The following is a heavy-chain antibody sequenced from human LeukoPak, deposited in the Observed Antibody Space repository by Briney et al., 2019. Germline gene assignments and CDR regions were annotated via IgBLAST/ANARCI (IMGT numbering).Heavy chain of an antibody. J-gene: IGHJ4*02. V-gene: IGHV1-69*13. CDR3: ATVYCSSTSCYNGRNDY. D-gene: IGHD2-2*02. CDR1: GGTFSSYA. CDR2: IIPIFGTA. Sequence: SVKVSCKASGGTFSSYAISWVRQAPGQGLEWMGGIIPIFGTANYAQKSQGRVTITADESTSTAYMELSSLRSEDAAVYYCATVYCSSTSCYNGRNDYWGQGTLVTVSS.